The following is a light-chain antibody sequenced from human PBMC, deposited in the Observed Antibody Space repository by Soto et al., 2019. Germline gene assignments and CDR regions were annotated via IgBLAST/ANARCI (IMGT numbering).Light chain of an antibody. V-gene: IGKV3-15*01. CDR3: QHHNSYSQT. CDR2: ATS. J-gene: IGKJ1*01. CDR1: QLVSSN. Sequence: EIEMTQSPSTLSVSPGESATLSCRASQLVSSNLAWYQQKPGQAPRLLIYATSTRATGIPARFSGSGSGTEFTLTISSLQPEDFAVYYCQHHNSYSQTFGEGTKVDIK.